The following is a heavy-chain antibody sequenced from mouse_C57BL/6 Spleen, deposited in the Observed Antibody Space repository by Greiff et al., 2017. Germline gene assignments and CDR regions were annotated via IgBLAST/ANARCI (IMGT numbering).Heavy chain of an antibody. Sequence: EVKLMESGPELVKPGASVKISCKASGYTFTDYYMNWVKQSHGKSLEWIGDINPNNGGTSYNQKFKGKATLTVDKSSSTAYMELRSLTSEDSAVYYCARHGSPFDYWGQGTTLTVSS. CDR3: ARHGSPFDY. CDR2: INPNNGGT. V-gene: IGHV1-26*01. D-gene: IGHD1-1*01. J-gene: IGHJ2*01. CDR1: GYTFTDYY.